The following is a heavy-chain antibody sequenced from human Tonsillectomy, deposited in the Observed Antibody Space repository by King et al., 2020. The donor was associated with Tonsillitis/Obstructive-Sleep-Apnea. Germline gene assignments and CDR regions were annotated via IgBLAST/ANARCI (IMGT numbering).Heavy chain of an antibody. D-gene: IGHD6-19*01. J-gene: IGHJ6*02. CDR2: IYYGGST. CDR3: ARLHSPAVAGKRRWDYYYPYGMDV. Sequence: HVQLQESGPGLVKPSETLSLTCTVSGGSIINYYWTWIRQPPGKGLEWIGYIYYGGSTKYNPSLKRRVTISTDTSKNQFSLRLGSLTAADAAVYYCARLHSPAVAGKRRWDYYYPYGMDVWGQGTTVTVSS. CDR1: GGSIINYY. V-gene: IGHV4-59*12.